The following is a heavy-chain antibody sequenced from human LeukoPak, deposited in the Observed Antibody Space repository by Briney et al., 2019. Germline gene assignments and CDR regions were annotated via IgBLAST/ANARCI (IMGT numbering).Heavy chain of an antibody. CDR2: ISSSGSTI. V-gene: IGHV3-11*01. CDR3: ARDNLPSGSVVVGDYYYGMDV. J-gene: IGHJ6*02. Sequence: PGGSLRLSCAASGFTFSDYYMSWIRQAPGEGLEWVSYISSSGSTIYYADSVKGRLTISRDNAKNSLYLQMNSLRAEDTAVYYCARDNLPSGSVVVGDYYYGMDVWGQGTTVTVSS. D-gene: IGHD2-15*01. CDR1: GFTFSDYY.